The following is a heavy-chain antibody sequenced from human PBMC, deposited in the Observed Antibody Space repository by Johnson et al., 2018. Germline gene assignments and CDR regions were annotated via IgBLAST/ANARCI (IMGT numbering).Heavy chain of an antibody. D-gene: IGHD3-10*01. CDR1: GYIFISHF. CDR3: AREDYEYYGSGNYFHDGFDV. V-gene: IGHV1-46*01. J-gene: IGHJ3*01. CDR2: IDPNSGNT. Sequence: QVQLVQSGAAVTKPGASVKVSCKASGYIFISHFMHWVRQAPGQGLEWMGMIDPNSGNTTYPQKFQGRVTMTRDTPTSTVYMDLSSLRSEDTAVYDCAREDYEYYGSGNYFHDGFDVWGQGTMVTVSS.